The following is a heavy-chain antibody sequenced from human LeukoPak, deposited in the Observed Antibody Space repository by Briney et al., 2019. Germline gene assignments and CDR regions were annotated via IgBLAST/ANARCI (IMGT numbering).Heavy chain of an antibody. CDR3: ARDSIAAAVYYYGMDV. CDR2: IYYSGST. D-gene: IGHD6-13*01. V-gene: IGHV4-39*07. CDR1: GGSISSSSYY. J-gene: IGHJ6*02. Sequence: SETLSLTCTVSGGSISSSSYYWGWIRQPPGKGLEWIGSIYYSGSTYYNPSLKSRVTISVDTSKNQFSLKLSSVTAADTAVYYCARDSIAAAVYYYGMDVWGQGTTVTVSS.